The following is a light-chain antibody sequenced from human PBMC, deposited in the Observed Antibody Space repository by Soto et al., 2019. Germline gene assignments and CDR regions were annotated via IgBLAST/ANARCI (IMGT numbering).Light chain of an antibody. V-gene: IGLV2-11*01. CDR1: SSDVGGYNY. CDR2: DVS. CDR3: CSYPGSYSLNVV. Sequence: QSALTQPRSVSGSPGQSVTISCTGTSSDVGGYNYVSWYQQHPGKAPKLMIYDVSKRPSGVPDRFSGSKSGNTASLTISGLQAEDEADYYCCSYPGSYSLNVVFGGGTKLTVL. J-gene: IGLJ2*01.